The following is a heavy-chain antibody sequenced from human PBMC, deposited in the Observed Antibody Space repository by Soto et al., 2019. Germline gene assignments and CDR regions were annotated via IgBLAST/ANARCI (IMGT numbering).Heavy chain of an antibody. D-gene: IGHD1-26*01. CDR3: ARNGTYSSSLSQYSGMDV. J-gene: IGHJ6*02. CDR1: GGTFDNFI. Sequence: QVQLVQSGAEVKEPGSSVRVSCKASGGTFDNFIMNWVRQTPGQGLEWMGGIVPMLGTPTYAEKFKGRVTISATGSTSTMYMEVTSLRSEDTAIYYCARNGTYSSSLSQYSGMDVWRQGTTVTVSS. CDR2: IVPMLGTP. V-gene: IGHV1-69*01.